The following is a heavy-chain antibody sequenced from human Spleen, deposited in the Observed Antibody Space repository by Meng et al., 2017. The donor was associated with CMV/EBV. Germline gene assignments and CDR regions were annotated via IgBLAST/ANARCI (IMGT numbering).Heavy chain of an antibody. V-gene: IGHV3-7*01. J-gene: IGHJ4*02. Sequence: GESLKISCAASGFTFSDYYMSWIRQAPGKGLEWVANIKQDGTESLYVDSVKGRFTISRDNAKNSLSLQMNSLRAEDTAVYYCVRDYYDFWSDFLNYWGQGTLVTVSS. D-gene: IGHD3-3*01. CDR1: GFTFSDYY. CDR2: IKQDGTES. CDR3: VRDYYDFWSDFLNY.